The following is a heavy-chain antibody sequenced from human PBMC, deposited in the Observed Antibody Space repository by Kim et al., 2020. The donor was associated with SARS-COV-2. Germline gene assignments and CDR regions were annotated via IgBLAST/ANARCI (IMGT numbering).Heavy chain of an antibody. CDR3: ARDPWAVAGTYYFDY. CDR1: GFTFSSYA. D-gene: IGHD6-19*01. V-gene: IGHV3-30*04. J-gene: IGHJ4*01. CDR2: ISYDGSNK. Sequence: GGSLRLSCAASGFTFSSYAMHWVRQAPGKGLEWVAVISYDGSNKYYADSVKGRFTISRDNSKNTLYLQMNSLRAEDTAVYYCARDPWAVAGTYYFDYWG.